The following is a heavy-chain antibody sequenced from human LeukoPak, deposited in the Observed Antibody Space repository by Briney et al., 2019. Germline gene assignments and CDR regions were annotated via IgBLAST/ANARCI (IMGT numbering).Heavy chain of an antibody. CDR2: ISSSGSTI. V-gene: IGHV3-48*03. J-gene: IGHJ6*04. Sequence: GGSLRLSCVASGFTFSSYEMNWVRQAPGKGLEWVSYISSSGSTIYYADSVKGRFTISRDNAKNSLYLQMNSLRAEDTAVYYCARDFGSGYDSWYYYYGMDVWGKGTTVTVSS. D-gene: IGHD5-12*01. CDR3: ARDFGSGYDSWYYYYGMDV. CDR1: GFTFSSYE.